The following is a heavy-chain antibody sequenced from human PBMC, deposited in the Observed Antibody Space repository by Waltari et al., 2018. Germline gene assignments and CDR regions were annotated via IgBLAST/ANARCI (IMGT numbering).Heavy chain of an antibody. V-gene: IGHV4-4*02. Sequence: QLQLQESGPGLVKPSGTLSLTSGVSGDYMSISDVWNWVRQPPGRGLEWIGQVRVGGRTNYPPAFASRVTVSVGASKNQFSLRLTAATAADTAVYYCARDRGRGLYLDSWGPGTLVTVSP. J-gene: IGHJ4*02. D-gene: IGHD2-15*01. CDR1: GDYMSISDV. CDR3: ARDRGRGLYLDS. CDR2: VRVGGRT.